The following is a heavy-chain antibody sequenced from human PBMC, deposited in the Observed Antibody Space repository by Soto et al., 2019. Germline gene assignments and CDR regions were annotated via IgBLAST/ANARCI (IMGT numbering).Heavy chain of an antibody. CDR2: IHYSGSA. Sequence: SETLSLTCTFSGSSISGYYYTWIRQSPGRGPEWIGYIHYSGSANYNPSLNSRLTMSVDRSKSQFSMKLGSVTAADTAVYYCARGVGGSGFNWFDPWGQGTLVTVSS. J-gene: IGHJ5*02. V-gene: IGHV4-59*12. D-gene: IGHD3-22*01. CDR3: ARGVGGSGFNWFDP. CDR1: GSSISGYY.